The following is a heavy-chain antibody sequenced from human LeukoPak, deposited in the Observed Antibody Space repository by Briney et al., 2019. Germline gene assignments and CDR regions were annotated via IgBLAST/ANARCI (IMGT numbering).Heavy chain of an antibody. Sequence: GASVKVSCKASGGTFSSYAMSWVRQGPGKGLEWVANIKQDGSEKYYVDSVKGRFTISRDNAKNSLYLQMNSLRAEDTAVYYCARVSSKATVRGLITKKNYYYYYMDVWGKGTTVTISS. CDR1: GGTFSSYA. J-gene: IGHJ6*03. CDR2: IKQDGSEK. D-gene: IGHD3-10*01. CDR3: ARVSSKATVRGLITKKNYYYYYMDV. V-gene: IGHV3-7*01.